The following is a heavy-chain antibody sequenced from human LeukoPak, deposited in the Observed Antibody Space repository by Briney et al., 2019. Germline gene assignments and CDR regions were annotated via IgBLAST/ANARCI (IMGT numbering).Heavy chain of an antibody. CDR2: IIPIFGTA. D-gene: IGHD3-10*01. CDR3: ARVIAGRLGYYGSGSHYNWFDP. J-gene: IGHJ5*02. CDR1: GGTFSSYA. Sequence: SVKVSCKASGGTFSSYAISWVRQAPGQGLEWMGGIIPIFGTANYAQKFQGRVTITADKSTSTAYMELSSLRSEDTAVYYCARVIAGRLGYYGSGSHYNWFDPWGQGTLVTVSS. V-gene: IGHV1-69*06.